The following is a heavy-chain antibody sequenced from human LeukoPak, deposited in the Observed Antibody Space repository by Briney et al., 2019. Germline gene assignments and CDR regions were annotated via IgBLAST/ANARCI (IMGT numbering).Heavy chain of an antibody. CDR1: GGTFSSYA. J-gene: IGHJ6*02. CDR3: ARAVSIFGVVILYYYYGMDV. Sequence: SVKVSCKASGGTFSSYAISWVRQAPGQGLEWMGGIIPIFGTANYAQKFQGRVTITADESTSTAYMELSSLRSEDTAVYYCARAVSIFGVVILYYYYGMDVWGQGTTVTVSS. D-gene: IGHD3-3*01. V-gene: IGHV1-69*13. CDR2: IIPIFGTA.